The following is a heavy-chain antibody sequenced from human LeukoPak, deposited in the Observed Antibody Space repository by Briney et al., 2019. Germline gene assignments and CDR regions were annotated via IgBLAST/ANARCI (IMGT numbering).Heavy chain of an antibody. CDR2: IWFDGSNT. Sequence: GGALRPSRAASGFTLSIFGMHWVRQAPGKGLEGVAVIWFDGSNTNYADAVKGRFTISRDNSQNPLYLQMNSLRADDTAVYYCARDRGRTGGTPHFDYWGQGTLVTVSS. V-gene: IGHV3-33*01. J-gene: IGHJ4*02. CDR1: GFTLSIFG. CDR3: ARDRGRTGGTPHFDY. D-gene: IGHD6-13*01.